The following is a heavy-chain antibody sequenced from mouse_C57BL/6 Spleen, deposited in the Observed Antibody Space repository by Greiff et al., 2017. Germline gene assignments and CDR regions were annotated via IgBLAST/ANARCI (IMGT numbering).Heavy chain of an antibody. Sequence: QVQLQQSGPELVKPGASVKISCKASGYAFSSSWMNWVKQRPGKGLEWIGRIYPGDGDTKYNGKFKGKATLTADKSSSTAYMQLSSLTSEDSAVYFCARSSITTVVEALFDYWGQGTTLTVSS. V-gene: IGHV1-82*01. J-gene: IGHJ2*01. CDR2: IYPGDGDT. CDR3: ARSSITTVVEALFDY. CDR1: GYAFSSSW. D-gene: IGHD1-1*01.